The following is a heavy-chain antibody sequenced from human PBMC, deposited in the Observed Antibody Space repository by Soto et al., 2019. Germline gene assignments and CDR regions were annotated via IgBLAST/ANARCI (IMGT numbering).Heavy chain of an antibody. CDR2: MNPNTGDT. CDR1: GYTFTSLD. J-gene: IGHJ2*01. Sequence: QVQLVQSGAEVKKPGASVKVSCTASGYTFTSLDIIWVRQATGQGLEWMGWMNPNTGDTGSAQRFRGRLTMTRNTSIDTAYMKLSSLRSDDTAVYFFATCYTSGCRYWFLDLWGRGTVVTVSS. CDR3: ATCYTSGCRYWFLDL. V-gene: IGHV1-8*01. D-gene: IGHD6-19*01.